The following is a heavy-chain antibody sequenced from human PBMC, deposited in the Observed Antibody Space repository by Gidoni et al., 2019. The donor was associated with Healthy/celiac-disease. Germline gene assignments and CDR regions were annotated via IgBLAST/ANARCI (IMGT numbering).Heavy chain of an antibody. D-gene: IGHD2-2*02. Sequence: QVQLVQSGAEVKKPGASVKVSCKASGYTFTSYGISGVRQAPGQGLEWMGWISAYNGNTNYAQKLQGRVTMTTDTSTSTAYMELRSLRSDDTAVYYCARDGSVEYQLLHRGFDYYYGMDVWGQGTTVTVSS. CDR1: GYTFTSYG. J-gene: IGHJ6*02. CDR2: ISAYNGNT. CDR3: ARDGSVEYQLLHRGFDYYYGMDV. V-gene: IGHV1-18*01.